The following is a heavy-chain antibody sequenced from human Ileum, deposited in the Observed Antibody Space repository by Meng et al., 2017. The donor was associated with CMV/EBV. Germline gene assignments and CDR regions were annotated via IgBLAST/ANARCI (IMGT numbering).Heavy chain of an antibody. CDR3: ARGKRHYDFWSGYPEAFDI. V-gene: IGHV4-59*01. J-gene: IGHJ3*02. Sequence: SETLSLTCTVSGGSISSYYWSWIRQPPGKGLEWIGYIYYSGSTNYNPSLKSRVTISVDTSKNQFSLKLSSVAAADTAVYYCARGKRHYDFWSGYPEAFDIWGQGTMVTVSS. CDR2: IYYSGST. CDR1: GGSISSYY. D-gene: IGHD3-3*01.